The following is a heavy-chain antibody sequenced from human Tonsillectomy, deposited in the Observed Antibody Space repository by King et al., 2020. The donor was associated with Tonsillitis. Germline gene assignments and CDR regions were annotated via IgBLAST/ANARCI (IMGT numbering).Heavy chain of an antibody. D-gene: IGHD3-22*01. CDR3: AKDKGAAYYDSGRGAFDV. Sequence: QLVQSGGGLVKPGGSLRLSCATSGFTFNNYDMNWVRQAPGKGLEWVSSFSINRRYIYFSDSVKGRGAISREHAKNSLFLQILSLRVEDTAVYYCAKDKGAAYYDSGRGAFDVWGQGTMVTVSS. V-gene: IGHV3-21*01. CDR2: FSINRRYI. J-gene: IGHJ3*01. CDR1: GFTFNNYD.